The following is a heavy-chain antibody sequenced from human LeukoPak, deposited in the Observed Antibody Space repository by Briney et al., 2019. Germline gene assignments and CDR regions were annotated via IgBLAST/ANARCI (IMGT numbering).Heavy chain of an antibody. Sequence: GGSLRLSCAASGFTVSSNYMSWVRQAPGKGLEWVSAISESGGYTYYADSVKGRFTISRDNSKNTLYLQMNSLRAEHTAVYYCAKDGYYDSSAYYYVRYFDLWGRGTLVTVSS. CDR1: GFTVSSNY. J-gene: IGHJ2*01. V-gene: IGHV3-23*01. CDR2: ISESGGYT. D-gene: IGHD3-22*01. CDR3: AKDGYYDSSAYYYVRYFDL.